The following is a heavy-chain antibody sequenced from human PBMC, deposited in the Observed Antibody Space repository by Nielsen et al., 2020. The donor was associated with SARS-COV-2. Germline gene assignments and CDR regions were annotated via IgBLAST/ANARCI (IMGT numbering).Heavy chain of an antibody. CDR2: FDPEDGET. V-gene: IGHV1-24*01. CDR3: ARDHRGSGITIFGVVTPDWFDP. CDR1: GYTLTELS. Sequence: ASVKVSCKVSGYTLTELSMHWVRQAPGKGLEWMGGFDPEDGETIYAQKFQGRVTMTEDTSTDTAYMELSSLRSEDTAVYYCARDHRGSGITIFGVVTPDWFDPWGQGTLVTVSS. J-gene: IGHJ5*02. D-gene: IGHD3-3*01.